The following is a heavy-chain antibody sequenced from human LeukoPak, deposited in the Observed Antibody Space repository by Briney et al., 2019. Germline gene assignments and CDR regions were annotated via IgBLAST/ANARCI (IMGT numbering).Heavy chain of an antibody. J-gene: IGHJ3*02. CDR2: INPNSGGT. D-gene: IGHD5-12*01. CDR1: GHTLSRYY. Sequence: ASVKVSCKASGHTLSRYYMHWLRQDPGQPLEWIGWINPNSGGTNYAQKFQGRVTMTRDTSISTAYMELSRLRSDDTAVYYCARGYILNDAFDIWGQGTMVTVSS. V-gene: IGHV1-2*02. CDR3: ARGYILNDAFDI.